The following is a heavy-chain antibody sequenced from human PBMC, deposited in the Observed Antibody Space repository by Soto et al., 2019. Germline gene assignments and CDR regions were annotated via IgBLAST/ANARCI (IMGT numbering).Heavy chain of an antibody. V-gene: IGHV4-39*01. D-gene: IGHD3-3*01. J-gene: IGHJ4*02. CDR2: FYSSGST. Sequence: QVQLQESGPGLVKPSETLSLSCSVSGGSFSSSHFFWGWIRQPPGKGLEWIASFYSSGSTYYNPSLRSRLTVSVDTSKSQLSLKLSSVTAADTAVYYCARLHDFWSGYEVSGFYWGGGTLVGVSS. CDR3: ARLHDFWSGYEVSGFY. CDR1: GGSFSSSHFF.